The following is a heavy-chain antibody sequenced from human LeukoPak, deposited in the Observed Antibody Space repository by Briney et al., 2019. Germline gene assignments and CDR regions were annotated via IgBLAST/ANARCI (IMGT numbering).Heavy chain of an antibody. CDR1: GGSFGGYY. CDR2: INHSGST. Sequence: SETLSLTCAVYGGSFGGYYWSWIRQPPGKGLEWIGEINHSGSTNYNPSLKSRVTISVDTSKNQFSLKLSSVTAADTAVYYCARGLPNEDIVVVPAAMGGAYFDYWGQGTLVTVSS. D-gene: IGHD2-2*01. CDR3: ARGLPNEDIVVVPAAMGGAYFDY. V-gene: IGHV4-34*01. J-gene: IGHJ4*02.